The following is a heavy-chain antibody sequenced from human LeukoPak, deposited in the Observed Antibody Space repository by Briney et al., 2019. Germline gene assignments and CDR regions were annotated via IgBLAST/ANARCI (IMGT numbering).Heavy chain of an antibody. CDR2: ISPSGTDI. J-gene: IGHJ4*02. Sequence: GGSLRLSCGVSGFTFSDSYMTWLRQAPGKGLESLSYISPSGTDISYADSVKGRFTISRDNAKNSLYLQMNNLRADDTAVYYCTRDPRHLDYWGQGTLVTVSS. CDR1: GFTFSDSY. CDR3: TRDPRHLDY. V-gene: IGHV3-11*01.